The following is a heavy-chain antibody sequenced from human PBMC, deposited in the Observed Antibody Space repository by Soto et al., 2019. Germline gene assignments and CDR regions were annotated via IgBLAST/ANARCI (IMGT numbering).Heavy chain of an antibody. CDR2: IYHSGST. V-gene: IGHV4-30-2*01. D-gene: IGHD2-15*01. CDR1: GGSISSGGYS. Sequence: TLSLTCAVSGGSISSGGYSWSWIRQPPGKGLEWIGYIYHSGSTYYNPSLKSRVTISVDRSKNQFSLKLSSVTAADTAVYYCARVSGNSVNAFDIWGQVTMATVS. J-gene: IGHJ3*02. CDR3: ARVSGNSVNAFDI.